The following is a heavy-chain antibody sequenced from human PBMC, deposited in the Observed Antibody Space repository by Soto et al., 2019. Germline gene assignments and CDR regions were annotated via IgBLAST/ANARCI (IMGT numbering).Heavy chain of an antibody. J-gene: IGHJ6*02. D-gene: IGHD1-26*01. CDR1: GGSISSGDYY. V-gene: IGHV4-30-4*01. CDR2: INYRGST. Sequence: QVQLQESGPGLVKPSQTLSLTCTVSGGSISSGDYYWSWIRQPPGKGLEWIWYINYRGSTYYNPSLKGRVSISVDTSKIQFSLKLSSVTAADTGVYYCGGEVLGARGKYGMDVWGQGSTVTVSS. CDR3: GGEVLGARGKYGMDV.